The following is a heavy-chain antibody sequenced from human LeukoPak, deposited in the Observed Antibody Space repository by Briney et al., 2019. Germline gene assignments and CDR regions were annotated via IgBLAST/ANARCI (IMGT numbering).Heavy chain of an antibody. V-gene: IGHV4-59*01. J-gene: IGHJ5*02. D-gene: IGHD3-10*01. CDR2: FHNSRTT. CDR1: GGSISGYS. Sequence: SETLSFTCTVSGGSISGYSWTWIRQPPGQGLEWIGYFHNSRTTSYNPSLTGRVIISVDTAMDQISLKLNSVTAADTAVYYCARGHLGLSPWGQGTLVTVSS. CDR3: ARGHLGLSP.